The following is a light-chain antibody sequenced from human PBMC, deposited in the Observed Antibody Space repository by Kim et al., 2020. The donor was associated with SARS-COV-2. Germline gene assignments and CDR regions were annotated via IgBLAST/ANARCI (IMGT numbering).Light chain of an antibody. V-gene: IGKV3-15*01. Sequence: EIVMTQSPATLSVSPGERATLSCRASQSVSRNLAWYQQQPGQAPRLLIHGASTRATGIPARFSGSGSGTEFTLTISSLQSEDFAVYYCQQYNDWLRGTFGQGTKVDIK. CDR1: QSVSRN. CDR2: GAS. J-gene: IGKJ1*01. CDR3: QQYNDWLRGT.